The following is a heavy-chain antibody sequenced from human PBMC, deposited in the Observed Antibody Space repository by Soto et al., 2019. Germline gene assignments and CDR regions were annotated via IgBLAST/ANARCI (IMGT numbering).Heavy chain of an antibody. V-gene: IGHV1-18*01. Sequence: ASVKVSCKASGYTFTSYGISWVRQAPGQGLEWMGWISAYNGNTNYAQKLQGRVTMTTDTSTSTAYMELRSLRSDDTAVYYCAREGVTMVRERDDDAFDIWGQGAMVTVSS. CDR2: ISAYNGNT. CDR3: AREGVTMVRERDDDAFDI. CDR1: GYTFTSYG. D-gene: IGHD3-10*01. J-gene: IGHJ3*02.